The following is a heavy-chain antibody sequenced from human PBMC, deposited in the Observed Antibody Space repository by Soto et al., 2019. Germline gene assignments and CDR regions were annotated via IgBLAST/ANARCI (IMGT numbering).Heavy chain of an antibody. J-gene: IGHJ5*02. V-gene: IGHV4-30-4*01. D-gene: IGHD5-18*01. Sequence: SETLSLTCTVSGGSISSGDYYWSWIRQPPGKGLEWIGYIYYSGSTYYNPSLKSRVTISVDTSKNQFSLKPSSVTAADTAVYYCARVRKQLCRFDPWGQGTLVTVSS. CDR3: ARVRKQLCRFDP. CDR1: GGSISSGDYY. CDR2: IYYSGST.